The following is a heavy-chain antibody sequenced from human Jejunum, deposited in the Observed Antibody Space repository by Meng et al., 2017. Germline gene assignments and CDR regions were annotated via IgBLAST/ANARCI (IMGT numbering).Heavy chain of an antibody. V-gene: IGHV4-39*07. CDR3: TRAAYFYGSGNPPDH. CDR2: IDYSGST. CDR1: GDSFTSRGSY. J-gene: IGHJ5*02. D-gene: IGHD3-10*01. Sequence: SETLSLTCFVSGDSFTSRGSYWGWVRQAPGKGLEWIGSIDYSGSTYYNPSLKSRVTISTDTSTHQFFLSLNSVTAADTAVYYCTRAAYFYGSGNPPDHWGQGTLVTVSS.